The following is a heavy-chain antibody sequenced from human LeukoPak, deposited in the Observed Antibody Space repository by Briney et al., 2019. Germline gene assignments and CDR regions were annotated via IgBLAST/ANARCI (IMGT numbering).Heavy chain of an antibody. CDR1: GGTFSSYA. V-gene: IGHV1-69*13. J-gene: IGHJ5*02. D-gene: IGHD5-18*01. Sequence: GASVKVSCKASGGTFSSYAISWVRQAPGQGLEWMGGIIPIFGTANYAQKFQGRVTITADESTSTAYMELSSLRSEDTAVYYCARVDTGGYNWFDPWGQGTLVTVSS. CDR3: ARVDTGGYNWFDP. CDR2: IIPIFGTA.